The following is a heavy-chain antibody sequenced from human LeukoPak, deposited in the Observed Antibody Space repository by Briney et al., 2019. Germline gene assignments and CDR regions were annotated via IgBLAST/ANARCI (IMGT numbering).Heavy chain of an antibody. V-gene: IGHV3-30-3*01. Sequence: GGSLRLSCAASGFTFSSYAMHWVRQAPGKGLEWVAVISYDGSNKYYADSVKGRFTISRDNSKNTLYLQMNSLRAEDTAVYYCARALARAQLHEYYYYGMDVWGQGTTVTVSS. CDR1: GFTFSSYA. CDR3: ARALARAQLHEYYYYGMDV. CDR2: ISYDGSNK. J-gene: IGHJ6*02. D-gene: IGHD2-2*01.